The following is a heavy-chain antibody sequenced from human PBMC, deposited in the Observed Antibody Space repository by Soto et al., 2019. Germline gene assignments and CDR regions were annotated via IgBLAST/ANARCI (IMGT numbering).Heavy chain of an antibody. D-gene: IGHD2-21*02. CDR2: ISYDGTNK. CDR3: AKDLQSYGDYDYYCY. CDR1: GFTFSTYG. V-gene: IGHV3-30*18. J-gene: IGHJ6*03. Sequence: QVQLVESGGGEVQPERSLTISCAASGFTFSTYGMRWVRQTPGKGLEWVAVISYDGTNKFYSDSVKGRFTISRDNFKNTLTLQMNSLRADDTAVYSCAKDLQSYGDYDYYCY.